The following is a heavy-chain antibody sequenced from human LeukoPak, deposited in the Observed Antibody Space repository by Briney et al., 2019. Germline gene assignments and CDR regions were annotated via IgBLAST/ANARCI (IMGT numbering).Heavy chain of an antibody. D-gene: IGHD6-6*01. CDR2: ISYDGGNK. V-gene: IGHV3-30*18. CDR1: GFTFSSYG. Sequence: GGSLRLSCAASGFTFSSYGMHWVRQAPGKGLEWVAVISYDGGNKYYADSVKGRFTISRDNSKNTLYLQMNSLRAEDTAVYYCAKGILIAALDVWGQGTTVTVSS. J-gene: IGHJ6*02. CDR3: AKGILIAALDV.